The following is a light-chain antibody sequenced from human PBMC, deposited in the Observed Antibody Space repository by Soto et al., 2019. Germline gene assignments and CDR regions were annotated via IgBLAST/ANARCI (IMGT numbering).Light chain of an antibody. CDR1: QGISSS. J-gene: IGKJ1*01. Sequence: AIRMTQSPSSLSAPTGDRVTITCRASQGISSSLAWYQQKPGKAPKLLIYAASTLQSGVPSRFSGSGSGTDFTLTISCLQSEDFATYYCQQYYSYPRTFGQGTKVEIK. CDR2: AAS. CDR3: QQYYSYPRT. V-gene: IGKV1-8*01.